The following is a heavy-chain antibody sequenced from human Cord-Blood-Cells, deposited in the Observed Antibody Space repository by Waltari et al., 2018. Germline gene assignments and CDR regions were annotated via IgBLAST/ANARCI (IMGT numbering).Heavy chain of an antibody. CDR2: INSDGSST. V-gene: IGHV3-74*01. CDR3: ARESSSYYYYYMDV. J-gene: IGHJ6*03. Sequence: EVQLVESGGGLVQPGGSLRLSCAASGFTFSSYWMHWVRQAPGKGLVCVSRINSDGSSTSYADSVKGLFTISRDNAKNTLYLQMNSLRAEDTAVYYCARESSSYYYYYMDVWGKGTTVTVSS. CDR1: GFTFSSYW. D-gene: IGHD6-6*01.